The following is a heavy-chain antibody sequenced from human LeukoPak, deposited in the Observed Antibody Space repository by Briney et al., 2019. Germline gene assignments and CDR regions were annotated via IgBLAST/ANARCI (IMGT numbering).Heavy chain of an antibody. D-gene: IGHD3-10*01. Sequence: ASVKVSCKASGYTFTGYYMHRVRQAPGQGLEWMGWINPNSGGTNYAQKLQGRVTMTTDTSTSTAYMELRSLRSDDTAVYYCARVWFGESPLDYWGQGTLVTVSS. J-gene: IGHJ4*02. CDR1: GYTFTGYY. CDR2: INPNSGGT. V-gene: IGHV1-2*02. CDR3: ARVWFGESPLDY.